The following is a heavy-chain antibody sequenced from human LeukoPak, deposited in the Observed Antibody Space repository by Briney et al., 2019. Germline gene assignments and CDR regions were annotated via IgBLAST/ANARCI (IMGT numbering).Heavy chain of an antibody. Sequence: PGGSLRLSCAASGFTFSNYGMHCVRQAPGKGLEWVAGISEDGINKYYADSVKARFTISRDNSNNTLFLQMNSLRADDTAVYYCAKDRETTASGTFDYWGQGALVTVSS. CDR2: ISEDGINK. CDR1: GFTFSNYG. CDR3: AKDRETTASGTFDY. D-gene: IGHD6-13*01. V-gene: IGHV3-30*18. J-gene: IGHJ4*02.